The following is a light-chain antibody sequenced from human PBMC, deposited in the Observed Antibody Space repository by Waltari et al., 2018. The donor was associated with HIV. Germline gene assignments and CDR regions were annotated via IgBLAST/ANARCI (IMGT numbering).Light chain of an antibody. CDR1: SSNIGRYHL. CDR3: CSFARSSTWV. CDR2: EVN. V-gene: IGLV2-23*02. J-gene: IGLJ3*02. Sequence: QSALTQPASVSGSPGQSITISCTGTSSNIGRYHLVSWYQQHPGKAPKLMVYEVNKRPSGISNRFSGSKSGNTASLTISGLQAEDEADYYCCSFARSSTWVFGGGTKLSVL.